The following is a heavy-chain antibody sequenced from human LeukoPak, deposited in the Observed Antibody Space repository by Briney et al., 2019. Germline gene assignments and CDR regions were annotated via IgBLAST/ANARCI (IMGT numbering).Heavy chain of an antibody. V-gene: IGHV3-74*01. Sequence: GGSLRLSCAASGFTFSSYWMHWVRQAPGKGLVWVSRINSDGSSTSYADSVKGRFTITRDNTKSTLSLQMNSLRVEDTAIYYCAKDFSSSWQFDPWGQGTLVTVSS. CDR1: GFTFSSYW. J-gene: IGHJ5*02. CDR2: INSDGSST. D-gene: IGHD6-13*01. CDR3: AKDFSSSWQFDP.